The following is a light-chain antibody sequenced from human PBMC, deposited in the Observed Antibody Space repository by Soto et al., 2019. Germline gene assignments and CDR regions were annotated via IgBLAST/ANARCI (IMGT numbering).Light chain of an antibody. V-gene: IGKV1-5*01. CDR3: QQYKSYSYT. CDR1: ESISNW. Sequence: DIQMTQSPSILSASVGDRVAITCRANESISNWLAWYQQKPGKAPQVLIYDASRLESGVPVRFSGSGSGTEFTLTISSLQPDDLATYYCQQYKSYSYTFGQGINLEI. J-gene: IGKJ2*01. CDR2: DAS.